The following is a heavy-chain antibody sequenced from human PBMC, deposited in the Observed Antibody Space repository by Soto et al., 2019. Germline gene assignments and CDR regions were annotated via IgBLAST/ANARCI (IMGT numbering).Heavy chain of an antibody. CDR2: IYWNDDK. Sequence: SGPTLVNPTQTLTLTCTFSGFSLSTSGVGVGWIRQPPGKALEWLALIYWNDDKRYSPSLKSRLTITKDTSKNQVVLTMTNMDPVDTATYYCAHTGQGSSSILLLLPFHYGMHFWGQGPTVTVSS. J-gene: IGHJ6*02. V-gene: IGHV2-5*01. D-gene: IGHD6-13*01. CDR1: GFSLSTSGVG. CDR3: AHTGQGSSSILLLLPFHYGMHF.